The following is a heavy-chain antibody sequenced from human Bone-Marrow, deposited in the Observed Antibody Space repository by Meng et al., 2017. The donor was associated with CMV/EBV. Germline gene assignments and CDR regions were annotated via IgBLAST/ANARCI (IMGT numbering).Heavy chain of an antibody. Sequence: GESLKISCAASGFTFSSYGLHWVRQAPGKGLEWVSFIRYDGSNKYYADSVKGRFTISRDNSKNTLYLQMNSLRTEDMAVYYCAKDDFYSGLGFNGFDIWWGQGTMVTVSS. CDR2: IRYDGSNK. D-gene: IGHD3-10*01. CDR1: GFTFSSYG. CDR3: AKDDFYSGLGFNGFDIW. J-gene: IGHJ3*01. V-gene: IGHV3-30*02.